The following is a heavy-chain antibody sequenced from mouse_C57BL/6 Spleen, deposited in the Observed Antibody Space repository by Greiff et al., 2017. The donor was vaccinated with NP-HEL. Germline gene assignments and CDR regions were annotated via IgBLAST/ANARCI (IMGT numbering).Heavy chain of an antibody. CDR1: GYAFSSSW. Sequence: QVQLQQSGPELVKPGASVKISCKASGYAFSSSWMNWVKQRPGKGLEWIGRIYPGDGDTNYNGKFKDKATLTVDKSSSTAYMQLSSLTSEDSAVYYCARSYGSSYPHWYFDVWGTGTTVTVSS. V-gene: IGHV1-82*01. CDR2: IYPGDGDT. J-gene: IGHJ1*03. CDR3: ARSYGSSYPHWYFDV. D-gene: IGHD1-1*01.